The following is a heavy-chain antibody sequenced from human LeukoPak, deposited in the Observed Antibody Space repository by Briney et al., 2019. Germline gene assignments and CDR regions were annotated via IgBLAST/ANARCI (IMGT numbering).Heavy chain of an antibody. CDR3: ARKIGYTDY. CDR2: ISSNGGST. V-gene: IGHV3-64*01. Sequence: GGSLRLSCAASGFTFSNYAMHWVRQAPGKGLEYVSAISSNGGSTYYANSVKGRFTISRDNSKNTLFLQMGSLRAEDMAVYYCARKIGYTDYWGQGTLVTVSS. J-gene: IGHJ4*02. CDR1: GFTFSNYA. D-gene: IGHD2-15*01.